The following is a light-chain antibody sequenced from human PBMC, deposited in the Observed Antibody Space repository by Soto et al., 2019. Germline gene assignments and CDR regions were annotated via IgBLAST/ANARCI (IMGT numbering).Light chain of an antibody. J-gene: IGKJ4*01. CDR1: QSVSRY. CDR2: GAS. V-gene: IGKV3-11*01. CDR3: QQRSDWPLT. Sequence: EIVLTQSPATLSLSPGERATLSCRASQSVSRYLAWFQRKPGQAPRLLIYGASNRATGIPARFSGSGSGTDFTLTIASLEPEDFAVYYCQQRSDWPLTFGGGTKVDIK.